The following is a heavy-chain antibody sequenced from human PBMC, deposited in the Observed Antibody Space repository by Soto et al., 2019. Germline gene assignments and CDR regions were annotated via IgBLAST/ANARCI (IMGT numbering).Heavy chain of an antibody. CDR1: AFAFSRSA. CDR3: AKGLSGSGAYQYFDP. Sequence: EVQLLESGGGLVQPGGSLRLSCAASAFAFSRSAMSWVRQTPGKGLEWVSAISGNGDRTFYADSVKGRVTISRDNSKNPRYLEMSSLRVEDTAVYYCAKGLSGSGAYQYFDPWGQGTLVTVSS. D-gene: IGHD3-10*01. J-gene: IGHJ5*02. V-gene: IGHV3-23*01. CDR2: ISGNGDRT.